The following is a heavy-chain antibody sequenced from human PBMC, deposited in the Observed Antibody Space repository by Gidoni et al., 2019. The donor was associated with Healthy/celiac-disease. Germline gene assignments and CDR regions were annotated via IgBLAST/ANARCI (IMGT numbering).Heavy chain of an antibody. Sequence: QVQLQQWGAGLLKPSETLSLTCAVYGGSFSGYYWSWIRQPPGKGLEWIGEINHSGSTNYNPSLKSRVTISVDTSKNQFSLKLSSVTAADTAVYYCATSSNFYGDYARYWGQGTLVTVSS. V-gene: IGHV4-34*01. J-gene: IGHJ4*02. CDR3: ATSSNFYGDYARY. CDR1: GGSFSGYY. CDR2: INHSGST. D-gene: IGHD4-17*01.